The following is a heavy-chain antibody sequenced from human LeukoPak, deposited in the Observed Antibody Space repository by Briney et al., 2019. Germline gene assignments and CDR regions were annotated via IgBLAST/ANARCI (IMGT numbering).Heavy chain of an antibody. Sequence: SETLSLTCAASGGSISSSNWWSWVRQPPGKGLEWIGEIYHSGSTNYNPSLKSRVTISVDKSKNQFSLKLSSVTDADTAVYYCARGTLGPGREFPVAVAGTHSFFDYWAREPWSPSPQ. V-gene: IGHV4-4*02. CDR1: GGSISSSNW. D-gene: IGHD6-19*01. CDR2: IYHSGST. CDR3: ARGTLGPGREFPVAVAGTHSFFDY. J-gene: IGHJ4*02.